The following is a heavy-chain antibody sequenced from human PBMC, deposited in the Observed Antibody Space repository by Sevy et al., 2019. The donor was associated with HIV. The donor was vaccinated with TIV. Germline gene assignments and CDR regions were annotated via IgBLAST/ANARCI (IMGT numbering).Heavy chain of an antibody. CDR1: GFTFNYYG. Sequence: GGSLRLSCAASGFTFNYYGVHWVRQAPGKGLEWVAFIGFDGSVKNYADSVKGRFTISRDNSQNTMYMQMNSLRPDDTAVYYCAKNTAAAGVGGFDYWGHGTLVTVSS. CDR2: IGFDGSVK. J-gene: IGHJ4*01. CDR3: AKNTAAAGVGGFDY. V-gene: IGHV3-30*02. D-gene: IGHD6-13*01.